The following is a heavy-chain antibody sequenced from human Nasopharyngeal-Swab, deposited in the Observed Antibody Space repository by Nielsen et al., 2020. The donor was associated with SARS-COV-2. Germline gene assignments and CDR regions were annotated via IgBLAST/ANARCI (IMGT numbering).Heavy chain of an antibody. Sequence: SETLSLTCAVYGGSFSGYYWSWIRQPPGKGLEWIGEINHSGSTNYNPSLKSRVTISVDTSKNQFSLKLSSVTAADTAVYYCARALSGYDKAYYYYGMDVWGQGTTVTVSS. CDR1: GGSFSGYY. CDR2: INHSGST. V-gene: IGHV4-34*01. CDR3: ARALSGYDKAYYYYGMDV. D-gene: IGHD5-12*01. J-gene: IGHJ6*02.